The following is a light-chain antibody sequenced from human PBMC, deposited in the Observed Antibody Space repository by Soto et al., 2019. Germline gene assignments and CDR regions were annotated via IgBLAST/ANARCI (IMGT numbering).Light chain of an antibody. CDR2: GNS. V-gene: IGLV1-40*01. Sequence: QSVLTQPPSVSGAPGQRVTISCTGSSSNIGAGYDVHWYQQLPGTAPRLLIHGNSNRPSGVRDRFSGSKSGTSASLAITGLQAEDEAEYYCQSYDSSLSDVVFGGGTKLTVL. CDR3: QSYDSSLSDVV. J-gene: IGLJ2*01. CDR1: SSNIGAGYD.